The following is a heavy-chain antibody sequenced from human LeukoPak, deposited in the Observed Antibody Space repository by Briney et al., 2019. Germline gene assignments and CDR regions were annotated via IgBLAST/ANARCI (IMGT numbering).Heavy chain of an antibody. CDR3: ATWSRSDFDY. V-gene: IGHV1-69-2*01. CDR2: VDPEDGET. CDR1: GYTFTDYY. J-gene: IGHJ4*02. Sequence: ASVKVSCKVSGYTFTDYYMHWVQQAPGKGLEWMGLVDPEDGETIYAEKFQGRVTITADTSTDTAYMELSSLRSEDTAVYYCATWSRSDFDYWGQGTLVTVSS.